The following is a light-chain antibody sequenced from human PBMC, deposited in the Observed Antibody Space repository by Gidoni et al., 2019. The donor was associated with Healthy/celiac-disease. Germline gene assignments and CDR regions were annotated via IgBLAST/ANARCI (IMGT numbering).Light chain of an antibody. V-gene: IGLV2-14*03. CDR3: NSYSISSTRV. CDR1: SSDVGGYNY. J-gene: IGLJ3*02. CDR2: EVS. Sequence: QSALTQPASVSGSPGQSITISCTGSSSDVGGYNYVYWYQQHPGRAPKLIIYEVSNRPSGVSNRFSGSKSVNTASLTISGLQAEDEADYYCNSYSISSTRVFGGGTKLTVL.